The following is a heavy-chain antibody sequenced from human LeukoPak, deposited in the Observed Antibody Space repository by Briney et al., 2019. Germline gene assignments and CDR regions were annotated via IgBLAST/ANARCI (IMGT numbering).Heavy chain of an antibody. CDR3: ARDPGYSYAMDS. CDR1: GFTFSSYS. CDR2: ISHGSIRI. Sequence: GGSLRLSCAASGFTFSSYSMNWVRQAPGKGLEWISYISHGSIRIFYADFVEGRSTVSRDDAKNALYLQMNSLRVEDTAVYYCARDPGYSYAMDSWGQGTLVIVSS. J-gene: IGHJ4*02. V-gene: IGHV3-48*01. D-gene: IGHD5-18*01.